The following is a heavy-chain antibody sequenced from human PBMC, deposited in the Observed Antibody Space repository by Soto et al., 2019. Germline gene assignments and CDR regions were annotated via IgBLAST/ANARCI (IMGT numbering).Heavy chain of an antibody. V-gene: IGHV3-15*07. CDR3: TTASIRIAAAGTGYYYYYGMDV. D-gene: IGHD6-13*01. J-gene: IGHJ6*02. Sequence: GGSLRLSCAASGFTFSNAWMNWVRQAPGKGLEWVGRIKSKTDGGTTDYAAPVKGRFTISRDDSKNTLYLQMNSLKTEDTAVYYCTTASIRIAAAGTGYYYYYGMDVWGQGTTVTVSS. CDR2: IKSKTDGGTT. CDR1: GFTFSNAW.